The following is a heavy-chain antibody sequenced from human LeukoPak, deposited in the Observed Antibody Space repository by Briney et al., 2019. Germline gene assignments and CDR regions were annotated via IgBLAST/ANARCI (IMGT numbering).Heavy chain of an antibody. CDR2: INHSGST. CDR3: ARRGVVPAARRQFDY. Sequence: SETLSLTCQVYGGSFSGYNWSWIRQPPGKGLEWIGEINHSGSTNYNPSLKSRVTISVDTSKNQFSLKLSSVTAADTAVYYCARRGVVPAARRQFDYWGQGTLVTVSS. J-gene: IGHJ4*02. CDR1: GGSFSGYN. V-gene: IGHV4-34*01. D-gene: IGHD2-2*01.